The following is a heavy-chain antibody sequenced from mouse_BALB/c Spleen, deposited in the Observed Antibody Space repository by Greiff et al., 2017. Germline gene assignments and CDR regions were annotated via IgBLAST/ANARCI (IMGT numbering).Heavy chain of an antibody. CDR1: GYTFTSYV. V-gene: IGHV1-14*01. J-gene: IGHJ4*01. D-gene: IGHD1-1*01. CDR2: INPYNDGT. Sequence: VQLQQSGPELVKPGASVKMSCKASGYTFTSYVMHWVKQKPGQGLEWIGYINPYNDGTKYNEKFKGKATLTSDKSSSTAYMELSSLTSEDSAVYYCARSPHYYGIAMDYGGQGTSVTVSS. CDR3: ARSPHYYGIAMDY.